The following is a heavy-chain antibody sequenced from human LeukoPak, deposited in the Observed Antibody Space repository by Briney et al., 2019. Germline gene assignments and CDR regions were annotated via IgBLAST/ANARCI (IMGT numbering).Heavy chain of an antibody. D-gene: IGHD2-21*02. V-gene: IGHV4-39*07. Sequence: SETLSLTCTVSGGSISSSSYYWGWIRQPPGKGLEWIGSIYYSGSTYYNPSLKSRVTISVDTSKNQFSLKLSSVTAADTAVYYCARWVGRCGGDCYSRAFDIWGQGTMVTVSS. CDR1: GGSISSSSYY. J-gene: IGHJ3*02. CDR2: IYYSGST. CDR3: ARWVGRCGGDCYSRAFDI.